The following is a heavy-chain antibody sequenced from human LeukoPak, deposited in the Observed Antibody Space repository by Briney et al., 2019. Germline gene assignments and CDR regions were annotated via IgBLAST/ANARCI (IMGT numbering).Heavy chain of an antibody. CDR1: GVSISSGGHY. V-gene: IGHV4-31*11. CDR2: IFHTGST. CDR3: ARSPGIWNEYGRLEY. Sequence: TSETLSLTCAVSGVSISSGGHYWNWIRQRPGNGLEWIVNIFHTGSTYYNPSLKSRVIISVDTSKSQFSLMLSSVTAADTAVYYCARSPGIWNEYGRLEYWGQGALVTVSS. D-gene: IGHD1-1*01. J-gene: IGHJ4*02.